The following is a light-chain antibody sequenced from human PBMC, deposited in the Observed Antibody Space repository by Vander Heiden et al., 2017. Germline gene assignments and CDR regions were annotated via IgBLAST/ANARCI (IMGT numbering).Light chain of an antibody. CDR1: ALPKKY. J-gene: IGLJ3*02. Sequence: SYQLTQPPSVSVSPGQTAMITCSGDALPKKYVYWYQQKSGQAPVLVIFEDSKRPSGIPERLSGSSSGTTATLSISGAQVEDEADYYCFATGVFGGGTKLSVL. CDR2: EDS. CDR3: FATGV. V-gene: IGLV3-10*01.